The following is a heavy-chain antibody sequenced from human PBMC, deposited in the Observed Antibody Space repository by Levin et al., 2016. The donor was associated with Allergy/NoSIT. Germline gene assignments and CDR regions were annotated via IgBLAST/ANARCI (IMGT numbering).Heavy chain of an antibody. D-gene: IGHD6-13*01. V-gene: IGHV4-59*12. Sequence: SETLSLTCTVSGGSISSYYWSWIRQPPGKGLEWIGYIYYSGSTNYNPSLKSRVTISVDTSKNQFSLKLSSVTAADTAVYYCARGGGIAAAYHYWGQGTLVTVSS. CDR1: GGSISSYY. J-gene: IGHJ4*02. CDR3: ARGGGIAAAYHY. CDR2: IYYSGST.